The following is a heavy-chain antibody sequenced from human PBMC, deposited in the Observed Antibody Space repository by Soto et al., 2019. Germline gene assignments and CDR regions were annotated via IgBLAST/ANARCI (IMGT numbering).Heavy chain of an antibody. D-gene: IGHD3-10*01. CDR2: INPNSGGI. J-gene: IGHJ3*02. V-gene: IGHV1-2*04. CDR3: ATEGGSGSTAFDI. CDR1: GYTFTGYY. Sequence: ASVKVSCKASGYTFTGYYIHWVRQAPGQGLEWMGWINPNSGGINYAQKFQGWVTMTRDTSISTAYMELSRLRFDDTAVYYCATEGGSGSTAFDIWGQGTMVTVPS.